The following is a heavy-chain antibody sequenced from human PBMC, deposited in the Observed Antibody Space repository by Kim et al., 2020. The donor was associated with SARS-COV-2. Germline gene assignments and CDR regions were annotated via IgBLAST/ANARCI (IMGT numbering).Heavy chain of an antibody. CDR2: INVGNGKT. D-gene: IGHD6-19*01. J-gene: IGHJ4*02. Sequence: ASVKVSCKASGYTFTSYAIHWVRQAPGQRLEWVGWINVGNGKTKYSQKFQGRVTITRDTSASTAYMDLSSLRSEDTAVYYCARGLGGAVAGDWGQGTLVTVSS. V-gene: IGHV1-3*01. CDR3: ARGLGGAVAGD. CDR1: GYTFTSYA.